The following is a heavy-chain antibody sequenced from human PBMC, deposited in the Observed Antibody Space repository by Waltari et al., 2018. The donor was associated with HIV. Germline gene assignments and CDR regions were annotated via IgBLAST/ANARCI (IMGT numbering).Heavy chain of an antibody. CDR1: GFTFSSYS. Sequence: EVQLVASGGGLVQPGGSLRLSCQASGFTFSSYSMNWVRQAPGKGLDWVSCIRSSGSTIYSADSVRGRFTISRDNAKNSLYLQLNSLRAEDTAVYYCARDYSGTYADFDYWGQGTLVTVSS. CDR3: ARDYSGTYADFDY. CDR2: IRSSGSTI. D-gene: IGHD1-26*01. V-gene: IGHV3-48*01. J-gene: IGHJ4*02.